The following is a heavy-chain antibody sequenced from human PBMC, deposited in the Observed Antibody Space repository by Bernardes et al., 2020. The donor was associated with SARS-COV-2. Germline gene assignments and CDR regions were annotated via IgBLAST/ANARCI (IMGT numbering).Heavy chain of an antibody. D-gene: IGHD3-3*01. CDR3: ARDFWSAYSRWAFDF. Sequence: SETLSLTCSVSGGSISNYYWSWIRQPPGKGLEWIGYIYSSGSTNYNPSLKNRVTISVDTSKKQISLKLSSVTAADTAVYYCARDFWSAYSRWAFDFWGQGTMVTVSS. V-gene: IGHV4-59*01. J-gene: IGHJ3*01. CDR1: GGSISNYY. CDR2: IYSSGST.